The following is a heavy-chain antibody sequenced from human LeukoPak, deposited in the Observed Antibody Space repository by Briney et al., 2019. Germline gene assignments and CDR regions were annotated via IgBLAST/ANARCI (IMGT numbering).Heavy chain of an antibody. V-gene: IGHV3-21*01. CDR1: GFTFSSYS. J-gene: IGHJ6*03. Sequence: PGGSLRPSCAASGFTFSSYSMNWVRQAPGKGLEWVSSISSSSSYIYYADSVKGRFTISRDNAKNSLYLQMNSLRAEDAAVYYCASTYYDFWSGYYPSYYYYYMDVWGKGTTVTVSS. CDR3: ASTYYDFWSGYYPSYYYYYMDV. CDR2: ISSSSSYI. D-gene: IGHD3-3*01.